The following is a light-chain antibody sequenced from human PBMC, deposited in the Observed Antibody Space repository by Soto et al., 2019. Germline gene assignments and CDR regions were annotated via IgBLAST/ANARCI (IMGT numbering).Light chain of an antibody. CDR3: QQYGSSPWT. V-gene: IGKV3-20*01. CDR2: GAS. J-gene: IGKJ1*01. Sequence: EIVLTQSPGTLSLSPGERATLSCRASQSVSSSYLAWYQQKPGQAPRLLIYGASSRATGIPDRFSGSGSGTDFTLTISRLEAGDFAVYYCQQYGSSPWTFGQWTKVEIK. CDR1: QSVSSSY.